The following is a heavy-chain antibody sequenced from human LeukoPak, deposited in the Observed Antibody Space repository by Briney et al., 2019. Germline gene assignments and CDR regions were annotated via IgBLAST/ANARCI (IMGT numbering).Heavy chain of an antibody. CDR3: AKGSHGIAAF. CDR2: IGATGDT. V-gene: IGHV3-13*01. Sequence: PGGSLRLSCAASGLTFSSYDMHWVRQAAGKGLEWVSSIGATGDTYYTDSVKGRLTISRENSKNTLYLQMNSLRAEDTAVYYCAKGSHGIAAFWGQGTLVTVSS. D-gene: IGHD6-13*01. J-gene: IGHJ4*02. CDR1: GLTFSSYD.